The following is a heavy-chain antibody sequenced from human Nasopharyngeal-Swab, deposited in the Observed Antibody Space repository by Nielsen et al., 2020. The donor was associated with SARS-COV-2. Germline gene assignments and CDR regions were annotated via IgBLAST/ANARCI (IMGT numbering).Heavy chain of an antibody. J-gene: IGHJ4*02. CDR3: ARDGRDLDSSSWYYFDY. CDR2: IYYSGST. D-gene: IGHD6-13*01. Sequence: RQAPGKGLEWIGYIYYSGSTYYNPSLKSRVTISVDTSKNQFSLKLSSVTAADTAVYYCARDGRDLDSSSWYYFDYWGQGILVTVSS. V-gene: IGHV4-30-4*01.